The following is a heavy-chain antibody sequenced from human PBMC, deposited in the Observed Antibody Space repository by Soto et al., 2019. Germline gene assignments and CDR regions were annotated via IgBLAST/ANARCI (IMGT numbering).Heavy chain of an antibody. CDR1: GFAFQTYT. CDR3: AKVGVLRTNFRWFDL. Sequence: EGQLVESGGGLVKPGGSMRLSGAASGFAFQTYTMEWLRQPPGKGLEWVSSITISGNYIYYADSVKGRFTISRDNGRNSVYLQMNSLRAEDTAVYYCAKVGVLRTNFRWFDLWGQGTLVTVSS. J-gene: IGHJ5*02. CDR2: ITISGNYI. V-gene: IGHV3-21*01. D-gene: IGHD2-8*01.